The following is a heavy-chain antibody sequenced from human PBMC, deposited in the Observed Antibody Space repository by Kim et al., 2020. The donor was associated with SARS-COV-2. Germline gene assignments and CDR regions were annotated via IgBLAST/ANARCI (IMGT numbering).Heavy chain of an antibody. CDR2: ISYDGSNK. D-gene: IGHD5-18*01. CDR3: AKDLGKRGYSINYYYYGMDV. CDR1: GFTFSSYG. V-gene: IGHV3-30*18. J-gene: IGHJ6*02. Sequence: GGSLRLSCAASGFTFSSYGMHWVRQAPGKGLEWVAVISYDGSNKYYADSVKGRFTISRDNSKNTLYLQMNSLRAEDTAVYYCAKDLGKRGYSINYYYYGMDVWGQGTTVTVSS.